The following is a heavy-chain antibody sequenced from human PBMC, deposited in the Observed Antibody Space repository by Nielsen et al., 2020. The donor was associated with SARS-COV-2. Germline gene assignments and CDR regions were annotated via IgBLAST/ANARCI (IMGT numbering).Heavy chain of an antibody. J-gene: IGHJ3*02. V-gene: IGHV3-73*01. CDR1: GFSFSDSG. CDR3: TRVNPTSGSWFDALDI. CDR2: IRSKANNYAT. D-gene: IGHD6-13*01. Sequence: GGSLRLSCAASGFSFSDSGMHWVRQASGKGLEWVGRIRSKANNYATGYAASMKGYFTISRDDSKNTAYLQMNNLRTEDTAVYYCTRVNPTSGSWFDALDIWGQGTTVTVSS.